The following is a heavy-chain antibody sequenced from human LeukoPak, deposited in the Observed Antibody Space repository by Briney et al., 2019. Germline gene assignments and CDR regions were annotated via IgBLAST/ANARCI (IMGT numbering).Heavy chain of an antibody. V-gene: IGHV5-51*01. D-gene: IGHD2-2*02. Sequence: GESLKISCKGSGYSFTSYWIGWVRQMPGKGLEWMGIIYPGYSDTRYSPSFQGQVTISADKSISTAYLQWSSLKASDTAMYYCARQPAHCSSTSCYTTPDAFDIWGQGTMVTVSS. CDR3: ARQPAHCSSTSCYTTPDAFDI. CDR2: IYPGYSDT. CDR1: GYSFTSYW. J-gene: IGHJ3*02.